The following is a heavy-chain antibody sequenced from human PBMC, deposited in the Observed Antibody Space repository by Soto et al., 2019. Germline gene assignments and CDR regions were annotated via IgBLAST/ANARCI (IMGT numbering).Heavy chain of an antibody. D-gene: IGHD3-22*01. CDR2: MNPNSGNT. CDR1: GYTFTSYD. CDR3: ARDTLRNDDSSGYWGWFAP. J-gene: IGHJ5*02. Sequence: QVQLVQSGAEVKKPGASVKVSCKASGYTFTSYDINWVRQATGQGLEWMGWMNPNSGNTGYAQKFQGRVTMTRNTSISTAYMELSSLRSEDTAVYYYARDTLRNDDSSGYWGWFAPWGQGTLVTVSS. V-gene: IGHV1-8*01.